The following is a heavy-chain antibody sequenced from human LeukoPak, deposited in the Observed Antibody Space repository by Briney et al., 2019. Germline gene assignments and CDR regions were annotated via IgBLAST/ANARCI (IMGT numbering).Heavy chain of an antibody. Sequence: GGSLRLSCAASGFPFSDYYMSWPRQAPGKGLEWVSYISSSGIAIYYADSVKGRFTISRDNAKNSLYLEMNSLRAENTAVYYCARGSFDYNWFDPWGQGTLVTVSS. J-gene: IGHJ5*02. CDR1: GFPFSDYY. D-gene: IGHD3-9*01. CDR2: ISSSGIAI. V-gene: IGHV3-11*01. CDR3: ARGSFDYNWFDP.